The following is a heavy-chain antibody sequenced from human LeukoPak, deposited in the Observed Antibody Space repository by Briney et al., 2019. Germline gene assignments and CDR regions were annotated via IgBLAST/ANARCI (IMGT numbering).Heavy chain of an antibody. J-gene: IGHJ4*02. V-gene: IGHV3-21*01. Sequence: GGSLRLSCAASGFTFSSYTMNWVRQAPGKGLEWVSSISSSSSYIYYADSVKGRSSISRDNAKKSLYLQMNILRAEDTAVYYCARNGIVGAGYYFDYWGQGTLVTVSS. CDR1: GFTFSSYT. CDR3: ARNGIVGAGYYFDY. CDR2: ISSSSSYI. D-gene: IGHD1-26*01.